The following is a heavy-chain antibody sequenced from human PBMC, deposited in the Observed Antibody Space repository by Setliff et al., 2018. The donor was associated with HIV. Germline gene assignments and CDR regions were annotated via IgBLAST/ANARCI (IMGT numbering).Heavy chain of an antibody. CDR1: GFNFNTDW. CDR2: IFPGDSDT. J-gene: IGHJ6*03. CDR3: ASLRGDYVGQYYYYMDI. V-gene: IGHV5-51*01. D-gene: IGHD4-17*01. Sequence: PGESLKLSCTGSGFNFNTDWIVWVRQIPGKGLEWMGSIFPGDSDTRYSPSFQDQVTISVDKSISTAYLQWRSLKASDTAFYYCASLRGDYVGQYYYYMDIWGKGTTVTVSS.